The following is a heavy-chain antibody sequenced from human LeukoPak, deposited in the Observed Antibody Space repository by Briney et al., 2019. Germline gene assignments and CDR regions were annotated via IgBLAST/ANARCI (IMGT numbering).Heavy chain of an antibody. CDR1: GFTFSSYS. CDR3: ARDPPSIAVAGKFDY. CDR2: ISSSSSYI. Sequence: GGSLRLSCAASGFTFSSYSMNWVRQAPGKGLEWVSSISSSSSYIYYADSVKGRFTISRDNAKNSLYLQMNSLRAEDTAVYYCARDPPSIAVAGKFDYWGQGTLVTVSS. V-gene: IGHV3-21*01. D-gene: IGHD6-19*01. J-gene: IGHJ4*02.